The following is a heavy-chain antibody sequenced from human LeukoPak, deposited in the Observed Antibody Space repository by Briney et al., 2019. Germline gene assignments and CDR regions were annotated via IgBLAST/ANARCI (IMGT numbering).Heavy chain of an antibody. CDR3: AKGSSTWSVDY. V-gene: IGHV3-53*01. D-gene: IGHD6-13*01. CDR2: IYSGGST. Sequence: GGSLRLSCAASGFTVSSNYMSWVRQAPGKGLEWVSVIYSGGSTYYADSVKGQFTISRDNSKNTLYLQMNSLRAEDTAVYYCAKGSSTWSVDYWGQGTLVTVSS. CDR1: GFTVSSNY. J-gene: IGHJ4*02.